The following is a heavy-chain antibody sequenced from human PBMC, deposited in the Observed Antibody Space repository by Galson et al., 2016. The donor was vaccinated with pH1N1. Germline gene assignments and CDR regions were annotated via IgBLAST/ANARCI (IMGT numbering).Heavy chain of an antibody. Sequence: SLRLSCAASGFSLAPFDVHWIRQVPGKGLEWVSLLNTAGRPYYLDSVRGRFTIYREDAKNSVHLQLNDLRAGDTALYHCARTRGFGYAFELWGQGTFVTVSS. CDR3: ARTRGFGYAFEL. V-gene: IGHV3-13*05. CDR1: GFSLAPFD. J-gene: IGHJ3*01. D-gene: IGHD3-3*01. CDR2: LNTAGRP.